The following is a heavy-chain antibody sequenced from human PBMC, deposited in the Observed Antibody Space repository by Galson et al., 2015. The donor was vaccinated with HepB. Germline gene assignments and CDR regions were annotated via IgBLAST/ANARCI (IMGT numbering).Heavy chain of an antibody. J-gene: IGHJ4*02. V-gene: IGHV1-69-2*01. Sequence: VKVSCKVSGYTFTDYYMHWVQQAPGKGLEWMGLVDPEDGETIYAVKFQGRVTITADTSTDTAYMELSSRRSEDTAVYYCATNRKTTPFAYWGQGTLVTVSS. CDR2: VDPEDGET. CDR1: GYTFTDYY. CDR3: ATNRKTTPFAY. D-gene: IGHD4-17*01.